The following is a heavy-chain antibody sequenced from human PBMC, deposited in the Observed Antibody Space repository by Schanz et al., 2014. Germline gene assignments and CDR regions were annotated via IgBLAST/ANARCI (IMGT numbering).Heavy chain of an antibody. V-gene: IGHV3-48*04. Sequence: DVQLLESGGGLVQPGGSLRLSCAASGFDFNSYSMNWVRQVPGKGLEWLSYIATSSSTRHYADSVKGRFTISRDNAKNSLYLQMNSLRAGDTAVYYCARGTDWNLHYWGQGALVTVSS. CDR1: GFDFNSYS. D-gene: IGHD1-1*01. CDR3: ARGTDWNLHY. J-gene: IGHJ4*02. CDR2: IATSSSTR.